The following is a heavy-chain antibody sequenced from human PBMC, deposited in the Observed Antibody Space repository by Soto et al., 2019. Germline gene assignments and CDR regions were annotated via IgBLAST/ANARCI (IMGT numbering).Heavy chain of an antibody. Sequence: QVQLVESGGGSVRTGGSLRLSCAGSGFTFSDYYMSWVRQAPGKGLEWISYISGSGTNIYYADSVKGRFTISRDNAKNSVYLQMDSLRAEDSAQYFCAKMLSTGWYDPVFHWGQGTLVSVSS. CDR3: AKMLSTGWYDPVFH. V-gene: IGHV3-11*01. CDR2: ISGSGTNI. CDR1: GFTFSDYY. D-gene: IGHD6-19*01. J-gene: IGHJ4*02.